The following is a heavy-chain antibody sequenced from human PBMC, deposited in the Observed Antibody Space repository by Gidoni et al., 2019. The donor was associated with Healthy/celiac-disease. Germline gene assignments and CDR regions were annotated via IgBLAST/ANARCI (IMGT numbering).Heavy chain of an antibody. CDR1: GFTFSNAW. Sequence: EVQLVESGGGLVKPGGSLRLSCAASGFTFSNAWMSWVRQAPGKGLEWVGRIKSKTDGGTTDYAAPVKGRFTISRDDSKNTLYLQMNSLKTEDTAVYYCTTETYGDYVDGAFDIWGQGTMVTVSS. J-gene: IGHJ3*02. CDR3: TTETYGDYVDGAFDI. V-gene: IGHV3-15*01. CDR2: IKSKTDGGTT. D-gene: IGHD4-17*01.